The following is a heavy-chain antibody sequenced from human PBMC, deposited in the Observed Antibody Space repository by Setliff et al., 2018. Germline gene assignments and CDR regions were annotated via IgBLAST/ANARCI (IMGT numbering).Heavy chain of an antibody. CDR1: GYTFRNYA. CDR3: ARAPSVELVTIRTNSWFTY. D-gene: IGHD5-18*01. CDR2: ISVYNGDT. Sequence: ASVKVSCKASGYTFRNYAFAWVRQAPGQGLEWVGWISVYNGDTSYAQKFQGRVTLTTDTSTSTAYMELRSLTTDDSAFYYCARAPSVELVTIRTNSWFTYWGRGTLVTVSS. J-gene: IGHJ4*02. V-gene: IGHV1-18*01.